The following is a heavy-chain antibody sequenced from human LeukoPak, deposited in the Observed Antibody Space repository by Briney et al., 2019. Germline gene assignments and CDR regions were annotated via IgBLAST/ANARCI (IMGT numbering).Heavy chain of an antibody. Sequence: ASVKVSCKASGYTFTGYFMHWVRQAPGQGLEWMGWINPNSGGTNYAQRFQGRVTMTRDTSISTAYMELSGLRSNDTAVYYCARAGLLIYYYYMDVWGKGTTVTVSS. CDR3: ARAGLLIYYYYMDV. CDR1: GYTFTGYF. J-gene: IGHJ6*03. V-gene: IGHV1-2*02. CDR2: INPNSGGT. D-gene: IGHD5-18*01.